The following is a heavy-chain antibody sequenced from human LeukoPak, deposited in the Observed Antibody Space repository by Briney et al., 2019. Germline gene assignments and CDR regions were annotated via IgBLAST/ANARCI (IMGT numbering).Heavy chain of an antibody. D-gene: IGHD6-19*01. Sequence: PSETLSLTCTVSGGSISSSSYYWGWIRQPPGKGLEWIGSIYYSGSTYYNPSLKSRVTISVDTSKNQFSLKLSSVTAADTAVYYCARDPIAVAGHDVYWGQGTLVTVSS. CDR2: IYYSGST. J-gene: IGHJ4*02. CDR3: ARDPIAVAGHDVY. V-gene: IGHV4-39*07. CDR1: GGSISSSSYY.